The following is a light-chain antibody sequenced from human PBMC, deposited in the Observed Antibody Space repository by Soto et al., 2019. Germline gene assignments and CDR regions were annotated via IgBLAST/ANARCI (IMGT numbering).Light chain of an antibody. CDR2: DVS. CDR1: QAIRGA. Sequence: AIQLTHSPSSLSGSVGDRVTITCRASQAIRGALAWYQQKPGKAPKFLIFDVSTLQSGVPSRFSGSGSGTDFTLTISSLQPEDFGTYYCQQFNTYPITFGQGTRLEIK. CDR3: QQFNTYPIT. J-gene: IGKJ5*01. V-gene: IGKV1-13*02.